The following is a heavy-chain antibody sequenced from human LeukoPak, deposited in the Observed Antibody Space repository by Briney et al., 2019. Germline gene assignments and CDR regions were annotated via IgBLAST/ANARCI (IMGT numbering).Heavy chain of an antibody. Sequence: PGGSLRLSCAASGFTFSSYWMHWVRQGPGKGLVWVSRINSDGSGTSYADSAKGRFTISRDNAKNTLYLQMNSLRAEDTAVYYCARAGEGLLAYSFDIWGRGTMVAVSS. J-gene: IGHJ3*02. V-gene: IGHV3-74*01. CDR3: ARAGEGLLAYSFDI. CDR1: GFTFSSYW. D-gene: IGHD1-26*01. CDR2: INSDGSGT.